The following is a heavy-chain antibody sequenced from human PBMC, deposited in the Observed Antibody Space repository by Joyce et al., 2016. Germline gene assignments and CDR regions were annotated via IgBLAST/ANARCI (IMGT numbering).Heavy chain of an antibody. CDR3: ASHSRITIFGGGAFDI. V-gene: IGHV3-30*03. CDR2: VSFDGSNK. J-gene: IGHJ3*02. Sequence: QVQLVESGGGVVRPGRSRRLPWVASGFSFNNYGLHWVGQAPGKGLEWVAVVSFDGSNKYYGDSVKGRFTISRDTSKNTLYLQMNSLRAEDTAVYYCASHSRITIFGGGAFDIWGQGTMVTVSS. CDR1: GFSFNNYG. D-gene: IGHD3-3*01.